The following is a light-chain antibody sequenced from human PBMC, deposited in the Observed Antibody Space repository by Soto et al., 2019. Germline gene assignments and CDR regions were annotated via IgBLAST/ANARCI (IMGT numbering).Light chain of an antibody. CDR3: QQSYSTPPYT. V-gene: IGKV1-39*01. CDR1: QSISSY. Sequence: DIQMTQSPSSLSASVGDRVTITCRASQSISSYLNWYQQKPGKAPKLLIYAASSLQSGVPSRFSGSGSGTDFTLTISSLQPEDFATYYCQQSYSTPPYTVGQETKVDSK. CDR2: AAS. J-gene: IGKJ2*01.